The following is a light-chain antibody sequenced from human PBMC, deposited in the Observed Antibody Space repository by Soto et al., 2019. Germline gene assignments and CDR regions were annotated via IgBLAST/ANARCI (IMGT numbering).Light chain of an antibody. V-gene: IGKV3-20*01. J-gene: IGKJ5*01. Sequence: ILLAQSPGNLSLSPGERATLSCRASQSVRSTYLAWYQQKPGQAPRLLIYGASSRATGIPDRFSGSGSGTDFTLTISRLEPEDFAVYYCQQYGNSPITFGQGTRLEIK. CDR1: QSVRSTY. CDR3: QQYGNSPIT. CDR2: GAS.